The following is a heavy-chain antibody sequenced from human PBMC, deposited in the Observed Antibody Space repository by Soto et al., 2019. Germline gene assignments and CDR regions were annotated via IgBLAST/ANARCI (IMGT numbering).Heavy chain of an antibody. Sequence: ASVKVSCKASGYTFTGHYMHWVRQVSGRRLEFLGWLKPDNGGTYYAPKFQGRVTFTRDTSKTTAYMEMSGLQSDDTAVHFCARDLCPLGSGSPCPTFGMDLWGQGTTVTVSS. D-gene: IGHD3-10*01. V-gene: IGHV1-2*02. CDR1: GYTFTGHY. CDR2: LKPDNGGT. J-gene: IGHJ6*02. CDR3: ARDLCPLGSGSPCPTFGMDL.